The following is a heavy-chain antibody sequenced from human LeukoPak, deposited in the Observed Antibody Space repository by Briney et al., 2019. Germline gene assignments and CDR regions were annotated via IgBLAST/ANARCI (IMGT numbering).Heavy chain of an antibody. CDR1: GGSISSYY. V-gene: IGHV4-4*07. CDR2: IYSSGST. J-gene: IGHJ4*02. Sequence: SETLSLTCTVSGGSISSYYWSWIRQPAGKGLEWIGRIYSSGSTNYNPSLKSRVTMSLDTSNNQFSLKLSSVTAADTAVYYCAREIIRGSDYEANLDYWGQGTLVTVSA. D-gene: IGHD1-26*01. CDR3: AREIIRGSDYEANLDY.